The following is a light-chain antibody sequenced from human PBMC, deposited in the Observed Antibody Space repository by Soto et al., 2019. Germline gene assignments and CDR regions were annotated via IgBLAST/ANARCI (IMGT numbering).Light chain of an antibody. Sequence: EIVLTQSPATLSLSPGEKATLSCRASQSVGSDLAWYQQKPGRAPSLLIYDVSDRATGVPARFSGSGSGTAFTLTISSLEPEDFAVYYCQQRDSWPLTFGRGTKVEIK. V-gene: IGKV3-11*01. CDR2: DVS. CDR1: QSVGSD. J-gene: IGKJ4*01. CDR3: QQRDSWPLT.